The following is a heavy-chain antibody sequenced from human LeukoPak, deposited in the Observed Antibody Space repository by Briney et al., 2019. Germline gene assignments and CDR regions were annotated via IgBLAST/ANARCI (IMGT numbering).Heavy chain of an antibody. CDR1: GGSVSSGSYY. J-gene: IGHJ3*02. CDR3: ARDFYYDSSGYYDALDI. CDR2: MYYSGST. D-gene: IGHD3-22*01. V-gene: IGHV4-61*01. Sequence: SETLSLTCTVSGGSVSSGSYYWSWIRQPPGKGLEWIGYMYYSGSTSYNPSLKSRVTISVDTSKNQFSLKLSSVAAADMAVYYCARDFYYDSSGYYDALDIWGQGTMVTVSS.